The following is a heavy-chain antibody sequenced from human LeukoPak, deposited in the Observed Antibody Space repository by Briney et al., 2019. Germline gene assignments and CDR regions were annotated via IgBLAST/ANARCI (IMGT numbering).Heavy chain of an antibody. J-gene: IGHJ4*02. D-gene: IGHD6-6*01. Sequence: EASVKVSCKASGYTLTSYAIHWVRQAPGQRPEWMGWINTGNGNTKYSQKFQGRVTITRDTSANTAYMELSSLRFEDTAVYYCARTAARRFDYWGQGTLVTVSS. CDR2: INTGNGNT. CDR3: ARTAARRFDY. V-gene: IGHV1-3*04. CDR1: GYTLTSYA.